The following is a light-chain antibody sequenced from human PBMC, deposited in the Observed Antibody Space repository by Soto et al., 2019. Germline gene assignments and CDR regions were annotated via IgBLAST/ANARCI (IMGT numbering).Light chain of an antibody. CDR2: ELS. Sequence: SVLTQPASVSGSPGQSITISCTGTSSDFGDYDYVSWYLQHPGKVPKLMIYELSNRPSGVSNRFSGSKSGNTASLTISGLQAEDEADYYCSSYTGSSTLVFGTGTKVTVL. V-gene: IGLV2-14*01. CDR1: SSDFGDYDY. CDR3: SSYTGSSTLV. J-gene: IGLJ1*01.